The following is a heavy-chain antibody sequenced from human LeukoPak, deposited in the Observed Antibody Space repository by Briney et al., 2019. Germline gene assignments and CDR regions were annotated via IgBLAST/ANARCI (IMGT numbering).Heavy chain of an antibody. J-gene: IGHJ6*03. CDR2: IYYSGST. D-gene: IGHD6-13*01. Sequence: NPSETLSLTCTVSGGSISSYYWSWIRQPPGKGLEWIGYIYYSGSTNYNPSLKSRVTISVDTSKNQFSLKLSSVTAADTAVYYCARVSIAAAGTGYYYYYYMDVWGKGTTVTVSS. CDR1: GGSISSYY. CDR3: ARVSIAAAGTGYYYYYYMDV. V-gene: IGHV4-59*12.